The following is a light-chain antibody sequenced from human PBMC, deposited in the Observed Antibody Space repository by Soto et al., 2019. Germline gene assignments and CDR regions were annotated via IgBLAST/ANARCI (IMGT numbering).Light chain of an antibody. CDR3: QQYDSYSWT. CDR2: RAS. CDR1: QTISTW. Sequence: DIQMTQSPSTLSASVFDIVTITCRASQTISTWLAWYQQKPGKAPNLLIYRASTLESGVPSRFSGSGSGTEFTLTTSSLQPDDFATYYCQQYDSYSWTFGQGTKVDIK. V-gene: IGKV1-5*03. J-gene: IGKJ1*01.